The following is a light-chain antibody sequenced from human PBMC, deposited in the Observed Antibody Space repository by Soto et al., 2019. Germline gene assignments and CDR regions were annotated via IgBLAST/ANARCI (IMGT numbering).Light chain of an antibody. J-gene: IGKJ1*01. CDR3: QQYGSSPVT. CDR1: QTVRNNY. CDR2: GAS. Sequence: IVLTQSPGTLSLSPGERATLSCRASQTVRNNYLAWYQQKPGQAPRLLIYGASSRATGIPDRFSGSGSGTDFTLTVSRLEPEDFAVYYCQQYGSSPVTFGQGTKVDIK. V-gene: IGKV3-20*01.